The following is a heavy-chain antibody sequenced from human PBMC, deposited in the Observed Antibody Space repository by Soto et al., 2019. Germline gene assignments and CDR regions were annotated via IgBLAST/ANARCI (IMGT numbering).Heavy chain of an antibody. CDR3: ARDYSSSSKYYYYYGMDV. Sequence: QVQLQESGPGLVKPSETLSLTCTVSGGSVSSGSYFWSWIRQPPGKGLEWIGYIYYSGSTNYNPSLKSRVTISVDTSTNQFSLKLSSVTAADTAVYYCARDYSSSSKYYYYYGMDVWGQGTTVTVS. J-gene: IGHJ6*02. D-gene: IGHD6-6*01. CDR2: IYYSGST. V-gene: IGHV4-61*01. CDR1: GGSVSSGSYF.